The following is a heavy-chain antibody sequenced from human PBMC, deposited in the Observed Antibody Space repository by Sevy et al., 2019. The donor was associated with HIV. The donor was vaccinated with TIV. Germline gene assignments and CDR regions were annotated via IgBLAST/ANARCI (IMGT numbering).Heavy chain of an antibody. Sequence: SETLSLTCTVSGGSISSGGYYWSWIRQHPGKGLEWIGYIYYSGSTYYNPSLKSRVTISVDTSKNQFSLKLGSVTAADTAVYYCARTTTVNLHYYGMDVWGQGTTVTVSS. CDR3: ARTTTVNLHYYGMDV. CDR2: IYYSGST. J-gene: IGHJ6*02. D-gene: IGHD4-17*01. V-gene: IGHV4-31*03. CDR1: GGSISSGGYY.